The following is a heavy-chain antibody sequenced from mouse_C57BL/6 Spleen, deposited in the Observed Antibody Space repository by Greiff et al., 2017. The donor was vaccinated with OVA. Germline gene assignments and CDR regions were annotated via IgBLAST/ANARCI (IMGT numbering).Heavy chain of an antibody. D-gene: IGHD1-1*01. J-gene: IGHJ1*03. CDR2: ISSGGSYT. Sequence: DVMLVESGGDLVKPGGSLKLSCAASGFTFSSYGMSWVRQTPDKRLEWVATISSGGSYTYYPDSVKGRFTISRDNAKNTLYLQMRSLKSEETAMYYCARHKYYGSSFRYLDVWGTGTTVTVSS. CDR1: GFTFSSYG. CDR3: ARHKYYGSSFRYLDV. V-gene: IGHV5-6*02.